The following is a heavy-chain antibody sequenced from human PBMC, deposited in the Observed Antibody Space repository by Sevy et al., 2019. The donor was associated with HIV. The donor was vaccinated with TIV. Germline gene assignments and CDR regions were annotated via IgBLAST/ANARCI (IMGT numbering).Heavy chain of an antibody. CDR1: GFTFSIYG. V-gene: IGHV3-33*01. J-gene: IGHJ3*02. CDR2: IWNDRSNK. CDR3: ASLPNNYYDISGSSGDDAFDI. D-gene: IGHD3-22*01. Sequence: GGSLRLSCAAYGFTFSIYGMHWVRQAPGNGLEWVAVIWNDRSNKHYADSVKGRFTISRDNAKNTLYLQMNSLRVEDTAVYYCASLPNNYYDISGSSGDDAFDIWGQGTRVTVSS.